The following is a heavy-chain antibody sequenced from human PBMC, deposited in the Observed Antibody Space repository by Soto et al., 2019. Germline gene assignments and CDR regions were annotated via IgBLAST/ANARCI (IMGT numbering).Heavy chain of an antibody. D-gene: IGHD3-9*01. CDR2: ISYDGSNK. V-gene: IGHV3-30-3*01. Sequence: GGSLRLSCAASRFTFSTYATHWVRQAPGKGLEWVAVISYDGSNKYYADSVKGRFTISRDNSKNTLYLQMNGLRAEDTAMYYCARDLGQFYYFDYWGQGTLVTVSS. J-gene: IGHJ4*02. CDR1: RFTFSTYA. CDR3: ARDLGQFYYFDY.